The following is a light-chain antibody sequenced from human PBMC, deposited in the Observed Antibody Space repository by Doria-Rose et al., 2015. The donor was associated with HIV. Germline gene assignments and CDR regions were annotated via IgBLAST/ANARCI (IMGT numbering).Light chain of an antibody. CDR3: QQYGRSVT. CDR2: GAS. Sequence: TQSPGTLPLSPGERATLSCRPSQTVTSSYLGWYQQKPGQAPRLLIYGASNRATGIPHRFSGSGSGTDFTLTITRLEPEDVAVYYCQQYGRSVTFGGGTRVEIK. V-gene: IGKV3-20*01. CDR1: QTVTSSY. J-gene: IGKJ4*01.